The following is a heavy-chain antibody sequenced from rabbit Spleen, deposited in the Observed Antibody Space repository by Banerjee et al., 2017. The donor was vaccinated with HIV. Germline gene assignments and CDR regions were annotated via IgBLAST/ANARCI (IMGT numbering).Heavy chain of an antibody. CDR3: VRDQAGNADYGPYYLNL. J-gene: IGHJ4*01. V-gene: IGHV1S7*01. CDR2: IEPIFGKT. D-gene: IGHD2-1*01. Sequence: QLVESGGGLVQPGGSLKLSCKASGFTVSSGYWIDWVRQAPGKGLEWIGYIEPIFGKTYYANWVNGRFTISSHNAQNTLYLQLSSLTAADTATYFCVRDQAGNADYGPYYLNLWGPGTLVTVS. CDR1: GFTVSSGY.